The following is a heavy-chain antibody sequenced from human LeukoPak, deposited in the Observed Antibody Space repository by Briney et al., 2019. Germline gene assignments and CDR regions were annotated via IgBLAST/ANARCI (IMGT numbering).Heavy chain of an antibody. D-gene: IGHD6-19*01. Sequence: ASVKVSCKASGGTFSSYAISWVRQAPGQGLEWIGRIIPILGIANYAQKFQGRVTITADKSTSTAYMELSSLRSEDTAVYYCARDIAVAGPKGGFPFDYWGQGTLVTVSS. CDR2: IIPILGIA. V-gene: IGHV1-69*04. CDR1: GGTFSSYA. J-gene: IGHJ4*02. CDR3: ARDIAVAGPKGGFPFDY.